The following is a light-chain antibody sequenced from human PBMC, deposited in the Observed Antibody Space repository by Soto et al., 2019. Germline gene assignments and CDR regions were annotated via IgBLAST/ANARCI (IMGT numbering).Light chain of an antibody. V-gene: IGKV1-5*01. J-gene: IGKJ1*01. CDR2: DAS. CDR3: QQYNKYSWT. Sequence: DIQMTQSPSTLSASVGDRVTITCRASQSVSSWLAWYQQKPGKAPKLLIYDASNLESGVPSRFSGSGSGTEFTLTISSLQPDDFATYYCQQYNKYSWTFGQGTKVGVK. CDR1: QSVSSW.